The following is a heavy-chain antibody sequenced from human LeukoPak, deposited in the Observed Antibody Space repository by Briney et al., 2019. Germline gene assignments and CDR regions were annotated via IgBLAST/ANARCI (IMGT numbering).Heavy chain of an antibody. CDR3: VKATLPAMVSPHFDY. Sequence: PGGSLRLSCAASGFTFNSYDMHWIRQAPGKGLEWVALIWYDGSNKYYPDSVKGRFTISRDNSKNTLYLQMSSLRAEDTAVYYCVKATLPAMVSPHFDYWGQGTVVTVSS. J-gene: IGHJ4*02. CDR1: GFTFNSYD. CDR2: IWYDGSNK. D-gene: IGHD5-18*01. V-gene: IGHV3-30*02.